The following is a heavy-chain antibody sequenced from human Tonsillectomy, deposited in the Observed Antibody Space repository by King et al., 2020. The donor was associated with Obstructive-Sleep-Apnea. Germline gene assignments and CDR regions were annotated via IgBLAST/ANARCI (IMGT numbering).Heavy chain of an antibody. CDR2: ISYDESRK. CDR3: ARRGYSNDLSQYYFDY. V-gene: IGHV3-30-3*01. CDR1: GFILTNHA. D-gene: IGHD5-12*01. J-gene: IGHJ4*02. Sequence: QVQLVESGGGVVQPGMSLRLSCAASGFILTNHAMHWVRQVPGKGLEWVAFISYDESRKYYADSVKGRFTISRDTSKNTMYLQMNSLRNEDTAVYYCARRGYSNDLSQYYFDYWGQGTLVTVSS.